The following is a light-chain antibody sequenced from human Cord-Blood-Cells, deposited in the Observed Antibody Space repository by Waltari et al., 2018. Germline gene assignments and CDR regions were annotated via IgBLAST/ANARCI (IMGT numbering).Light chain of an antibody. CDR1: QSISSY. J-gene: IGKJ5*01. CDR2: AAS. CDR3: QQSYSTPIT. V-gene: IGKV1-39*01. Sequence: DIQMTQSPSSLSASVGDSVTITCRARQSISSYLNWYQQKPGKAPKLLIYAASSLHSGVPSRFSGSGSGTDFTLTISSLQPEDFATYDCQQSYSTPITFGQGTRLEIK.